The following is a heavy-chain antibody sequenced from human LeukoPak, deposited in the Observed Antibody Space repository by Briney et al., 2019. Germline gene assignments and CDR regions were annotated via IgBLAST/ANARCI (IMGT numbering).Heavy chain of an antibody. Sequence: SVKVSCKASGGTFSSYAISWVRQAPGQGLEWMGGIIPIFGTANYAQKFQGRVTITADKSTSTAYMELSSLRSEDTAVYYCARDNSIDDRGWWFDPWGQGTLVTVSS. J-gene: IGHJ5*02. D-gene: IGHD4-23*01. CDR2: IIPIFGTA. V-gene: IGHV1-69*06. CDR3: ARDNSIDDRGWWFDP. CDR1: GGTFSSYA.